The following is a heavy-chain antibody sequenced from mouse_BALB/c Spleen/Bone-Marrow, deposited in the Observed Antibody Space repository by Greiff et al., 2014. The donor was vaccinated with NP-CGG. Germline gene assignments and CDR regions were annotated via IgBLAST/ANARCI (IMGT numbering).Heavy chain of an antibody. CDR2: IYPGGGYP. V-gene: IGHV1-63*02. CDR1: GYTFTNYW. CDR3: ARDYGGRGFDH. D-gene: IGHD1-1*01. Sequence: VQLQQSGAELVRPGTSVKISCKASGYTFTNYWLGWVKQRPGHGLEWIGDIYPGGGYPNYNEKFKGKATLATDTSSSTAYMQLISLTYEGSAVYFCARDYGGRGFDHWGQGTTLIVSS. J-gene: IGHJ2*01.